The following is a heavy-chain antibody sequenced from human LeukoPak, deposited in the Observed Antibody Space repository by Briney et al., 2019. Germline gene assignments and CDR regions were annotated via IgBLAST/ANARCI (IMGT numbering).Heavy chain of an antibody. CDR2: INHSGST. Sequence: SETLSLTCAVYGGSFSGYYWSWIRQPPGKGLEWIGEINHSGSTNYNPSPKSRVTISVDTFKNQFSLKLSSVTAADTAVYYCAREGKYGDEDYWGQGTLVTVSS. V-gene: IGHV4-34*01. CDR3: AREGKYGDEDY. CDR1: GGSFSGYY. D-gene: IGHD4-17*01. J-gene: IGHJ4*02.